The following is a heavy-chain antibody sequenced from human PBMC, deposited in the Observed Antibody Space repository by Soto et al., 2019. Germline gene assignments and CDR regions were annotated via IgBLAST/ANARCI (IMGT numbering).Heavy chain of an antibody. D-gene: IGHD3-10*01. CDR3: ARAAIWFGEPTGWFDP. Sequence: QVQLQESGPGLVNPSQTLSLTCTVSGGSISSGGYYWSWIRQHPGKGLEWIGYIYYSGSTYYNPSLKSRVTISVDTSKNQLSLKLRSVTAADTAVYYCARAAIWFGEPTGWFDPWGQGTLDTVSS. V-gene: IGHV4-31*03. J-gene: IGHJ5*02. CDR1: GGSISSGGYY. CDR2: IYYSGST.